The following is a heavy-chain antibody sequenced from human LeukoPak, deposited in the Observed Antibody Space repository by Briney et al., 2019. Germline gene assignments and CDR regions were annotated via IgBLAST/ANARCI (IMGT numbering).Heavy chain of an antibody. Sequence: GALRLSCAASGFTFSNYAMTWVRQAPGKGLEWVSGISGSGDSTYYADSVKGRFTISRDNSKNTLYLQMNSLRAEDTAVYYCAKDLLSGSYTYYFDYWGQGTLVTVSS. CDR2: ISGSGDST. J-gene: IGHJ4*02. D-gene: IGHD1-26*01. CDR3: AKDLLSGSYTYYFDY. CDR1: GFTFSNYA. V-gene: IGHV3-23*01.